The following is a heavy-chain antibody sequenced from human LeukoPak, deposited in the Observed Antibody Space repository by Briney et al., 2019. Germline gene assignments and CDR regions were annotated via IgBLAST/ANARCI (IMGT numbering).Heavy chain of an antibody. CDR2: ISTSLPT. D-gene: IGHD3-10*01. CDR3: ARGYGSGSYST. V-gene: IGHV4-4*07. CDR1: GVSTSSGY. J-gene: IGHJ5*02. Sequence: SETLSLTCTVSGVSTSSGYWSWIRQPAGKGLEWMGRISTSLPTYYNPSLKSRVAMSLNTSENHFSLRLNSVTAADTAVYYCARGYGSGSYSTWGQGTLVTVSS.